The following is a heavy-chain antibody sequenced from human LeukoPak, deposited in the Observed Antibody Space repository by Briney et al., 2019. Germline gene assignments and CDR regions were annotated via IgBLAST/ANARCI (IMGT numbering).Heavy chain of an antibody. CDR3: ARAGGSDSSGYYTHDDAFDI. J-gene: IGHJ3*02. CDR1: GYSISSGYY. D-gene: IGHD3-22*01. V-gene: IGHV4-38-2*02. Sequence: SETLSLTCTVSGYSISSGYYWGWIRQPPGKGLEWIGSIYHSGSTYYNPSLKSRVTISVDTSKNQFSLKLSSVTAADTAVYYCARAGGSDSSGYYTHDDAFDIWGQGTMVTVSS. CDR2: IYHSGST.